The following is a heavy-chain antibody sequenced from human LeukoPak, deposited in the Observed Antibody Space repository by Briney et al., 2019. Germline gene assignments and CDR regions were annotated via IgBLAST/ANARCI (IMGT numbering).Heavy chain of an antibody. Sequence: SQTLSLTCTVSGGSISSGDYYWSSIRQPPGKGLEWIGYIYYSGSTYYNPSLKSRVTISVDTSKNQFSLKLSSVTAADTAMYYCARDGGYCSSTSCYFDYWGQGTLVTVSS. J-gene: IGHJ4*02. V-gene: IGHV4-30-4*08. CDR3: ARDGGYCSSTSCYFDY. CDR1: GGSISSGDYY. D-gene: IGHD2-2*01. CDR2: IYYSGST.